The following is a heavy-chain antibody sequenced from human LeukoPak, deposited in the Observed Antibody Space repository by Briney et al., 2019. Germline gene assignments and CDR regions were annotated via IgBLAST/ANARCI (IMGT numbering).Heavy chain of an antibody. J-gene: IGHJ4*02. D-gene: IGHD3-9*01. CDR1: GGSISSSNW. V-gene: IGHV4-4*02. CDR2: IYHSGST. Sequence: SETLSLTCAVSGGSISSSNWWSWVRQPPGKGLEWIGEIYHSGSTNYNPSLKSRVTMSVDTSKNQFSLKLSSVTAAYTAVYYCARVGYDILTGYYYFDYWGQGTLVTVSS. CDR3: ARVGYDILTGYYYFDY.